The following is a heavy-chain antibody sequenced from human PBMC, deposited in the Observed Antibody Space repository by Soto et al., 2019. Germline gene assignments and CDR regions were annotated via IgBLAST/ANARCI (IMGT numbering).Heavy chain of an antibody. Sequence: EVQLVESGGGLVQPGGSLKLSCAASGFTLSGSAIHWVRQASGKGLEWVGRIRSKSNSYATAYAASVKGRFTISRDDSKNTAYLQMNSLKTEDTAVYYCTRIYDNALDIWGQGTMVTVSS. V-gene: IGHV3-73*01. CDR3: TRIYDNALDI. D-gene: IGHD5-12*01. CDR1: GFTLSGSA. J-gene: IGHJ3*02. CDR2: IRSKSNSYAT.